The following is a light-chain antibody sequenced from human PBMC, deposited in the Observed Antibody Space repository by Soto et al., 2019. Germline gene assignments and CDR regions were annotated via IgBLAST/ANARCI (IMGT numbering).Light chain of an antibody. Sequence: QSALTQPASVSGSPGQSITISCTGTSSDVGGYNYVSWYQQHPGKAPKLMIYKVSKRPSGVSNRFSGSKSGNKATLTISGLQAEDEADYYCSSYTSSSTWVFGGGTKLTVL. J-gene: IGLJ3*02. CDR2: KVS. V-gene: IGLV2-14*01. CDR1: SSDVGGYNY. CDR3: SSYTSSSTWV.